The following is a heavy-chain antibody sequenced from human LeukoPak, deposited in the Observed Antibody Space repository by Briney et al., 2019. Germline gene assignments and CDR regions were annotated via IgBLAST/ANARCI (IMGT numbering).Heavy chain of an antibody. J-gene: IGHJ3*02. CDR1: GGSISSCAYY. Sequence: SETLSLTRTVSGGSISSCAYYWIWIRQHPGKGLEYIGYIYYSGNTYYSPPLKSRVTISVDTSKNQFSLKLSSVTAADTAVYYCARYIPGTTRAFDIWGQGTLVTVSS. V-gene: IGHV4-31*02. CDR2: IYYSGNT. D-gene: IGHD1-20*01. CDR3: ARYIPGTTRAFDI.